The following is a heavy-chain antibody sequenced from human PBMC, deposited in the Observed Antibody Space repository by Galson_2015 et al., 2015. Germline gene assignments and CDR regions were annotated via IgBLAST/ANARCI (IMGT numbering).Heavy chain of an antibody. J-gene: IGHJ4*02. CDR1: EFTFSSFY. V-gene: IGHV3-21*01. Sequence: SLRLSCAASEFTFSSFYMSWVRQAPGMGLEWVSSIRSTTTYIYYADSVKGRFTISRDNAKNSLYLQMNSLGAEDTAVYYCARQNVDYDGWSGDCPANYEYGDQGT. CDR3: ARQNVDYDGWSGDCPANYEY. CDR2: IRSTTTYI. D-gene: IGHD3-3*01.